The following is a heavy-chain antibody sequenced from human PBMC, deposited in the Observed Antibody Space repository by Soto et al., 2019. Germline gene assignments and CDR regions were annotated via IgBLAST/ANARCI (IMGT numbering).Heavy chain of an antibody. D-gene: IGHD6-13*01. V-gene: IGHV4-39*01. Sequence: PSETLSLTCTVSGGSISSSSYYWGWIRQPPGKGLEWIGSIYYSGSTYYNPSLKSRVTISVDTSKNQFSLKLSSVTAADSAVYYCAGGPYSSSWYFDYWGQGTLVTV. CDR3: AGGPYSSSWYFDY. CDR2: IYYSGST. J-gene: IGHJ4*02. CDR1: GGSISSSSYY.